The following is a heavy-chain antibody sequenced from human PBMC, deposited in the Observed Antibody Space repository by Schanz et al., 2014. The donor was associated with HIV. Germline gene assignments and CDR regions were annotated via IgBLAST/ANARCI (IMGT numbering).Heavy chain of an antibody. CDR2: ISSSGGYI. CDR1: GFTFSNYW. D-gene: IGHD3-9*01. CDR3: ARDSYYDRSRYSGYYYYGMDV. V-gene: IGHV3-21*01. J-gene: IGHJ6*02. Sequence: EVQLVESGGGLVQPGGSLRLSCEGSGFTFSNYWMSWVRQAPGKGLEWLSSISSSGGYIYYADSVKGRFTISRDNAKNSLYLQMSSLRAEDTAVYYCARDSYYDRSRYSGYYYYGMDVWGQGTTVTVS.